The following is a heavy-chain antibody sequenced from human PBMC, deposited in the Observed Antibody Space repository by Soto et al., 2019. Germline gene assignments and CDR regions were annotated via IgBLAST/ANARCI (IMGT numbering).Heavy chain of an antibody. CDR3: ARHGRAGYGNFDY. D-gene: IGHD1-1*01. CDR1: VAPINRVSIY. CDR2: IYYSGST. J-gene: IGHJ4*02. V-gene: IGHV4-39*01. Sequence: LRLQEPGPGLVRPSGPLSPTGPFPVAPINRVSIYWGWFPQPPGKGLEWIGSIYYSGSTYYNPSLKSRVTISVDTSKNQFSLQLSSVTAADTAVYYCARHGRAGYGNFDYWGQGTLVTVSS.